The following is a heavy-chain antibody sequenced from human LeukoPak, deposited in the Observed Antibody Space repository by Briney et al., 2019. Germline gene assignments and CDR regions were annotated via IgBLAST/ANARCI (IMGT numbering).Heavy chain of an antibody. V-gene: IGHV4-34*01. CDR3: ARGRYGFGEWKGRSFDY. J-gene: IGHJ4*02. CDR2: INHSGST. CDR1: GGSFSGYY. D-gene: IGHD3-10*01. Sequence: SETLSLTCAVYGGSFSGYYSSWIRQPPGKGLEWIGEINHSGSTNYNPSLKSRVTISVDTSKNQFSLKLSSVTAADTAVYYCARGRYGFGEWKGRSFDYWGQGTLVTVSS.